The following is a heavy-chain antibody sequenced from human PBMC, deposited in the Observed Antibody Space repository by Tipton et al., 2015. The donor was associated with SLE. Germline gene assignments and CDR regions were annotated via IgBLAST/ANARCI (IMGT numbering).Heavy chain of an antibody. V-gene: IGHV3-21*01. CDR1: GFTFSSYS. CDR3: ASQRVDWAFDI. J-gene: IGHJ3*02. CDR2: ISSSSSYI. D-gene: IGHD2-21*01. Sequence: SLRLSCAASGFTFSSYSMNWVRQAPGKGLEWVSSISSSSSYIYYADSVKGRFTISRVNAKNSLYLQMNSLRAEDTAVYYCASQRVDWAFDIWGQGTMVTVSS.